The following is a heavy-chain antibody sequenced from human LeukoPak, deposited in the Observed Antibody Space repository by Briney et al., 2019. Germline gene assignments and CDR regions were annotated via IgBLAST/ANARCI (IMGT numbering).Heavy chain of an antibody. D-gene: IGHD5-18*01. CDR3: ARDRVIMDTAMVHFDY. J-gene: IGHJ4*02. CDR2: ISYDGSNK. Sequence: GGSLRLSCAASGFTFSSYAMHWVRQAPGKGLEWVAVISYDGSNKYYADSVKGRFTISRDNSKNTLYLQMNSLRAEDTAVYYCARDRVIMDTAMVHFDYWGQGTLVTVSS. V-gene: IGHV3-30-3*01. CDR1: GFTFSSYA.